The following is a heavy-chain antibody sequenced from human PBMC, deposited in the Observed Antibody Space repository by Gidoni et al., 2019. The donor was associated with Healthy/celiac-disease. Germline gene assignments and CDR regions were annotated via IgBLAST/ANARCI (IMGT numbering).Heavy chain of an antibody. Sequence: QVQLQESGPGLVKPSQTLSLTCTVSGGSISSGSYYWSWIRQPAGKGLEWIGRIYTSGSTNYNPSLKSRVTISVDTSKNQFSLKLSSVTAADTAVYYCARDSRTPYYYYGMDVWGQGTTVTVSS. CDR1: GGSISSGSYY. CDR3: ARDSRTPYYYYGMDV. J-gene: IGHJ6*02. CDR2: IYTSGST. V-gene: IGHV4-61*02.